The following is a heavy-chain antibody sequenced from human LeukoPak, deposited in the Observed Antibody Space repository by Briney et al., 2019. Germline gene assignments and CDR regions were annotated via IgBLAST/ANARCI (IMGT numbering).Heavy chain of an antibody. J-gene: IGHJ4*02. CDR2: IYFSGTT. Sequence: SETLSLTCVVSGVSLHRSFWTWVRQPPGKGLEWIGRIYFSGTTDYSPSLKSRLTISIDTSKNQFSLRLASMTAADTAVYFCGRRPAVDGPIDNWGQGILVAVSS. D-gene: IGHD3/OR15-3a*01. CDR3: GRRPAVDGPIDN. V-gene: IGHV4-59*01. CDR1: GVSLHRSF.